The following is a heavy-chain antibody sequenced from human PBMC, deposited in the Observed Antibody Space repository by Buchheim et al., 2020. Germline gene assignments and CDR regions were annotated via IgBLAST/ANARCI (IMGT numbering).Heavy chain of an antibody. Sequence: QVQLQVSGPGLVTPSETLSLPCSVSGGSISSYYWSWIRQPPGKGLEWIGYIYYSGSPNYSPSLTSPVTISVDTYKNQFSLKLSSVTAADTAVYYCAREHYNGRAWFDLWGRGTL. CDR1: GGSISSYY. D-gene: IGHD1-1*01. CDR3: AREHYNGRAWFDL. J-gene: IGHJ2*01. V-gene: IGHV4-59*01. CDR2: IYYSGSP.